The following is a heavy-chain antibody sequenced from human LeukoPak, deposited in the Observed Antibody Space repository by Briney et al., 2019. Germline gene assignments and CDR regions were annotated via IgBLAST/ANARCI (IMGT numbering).Heavy chain of an antibody. D-gene: IGHD5-12*01. CDR3: AREGMVATFDY. V-gene: IGHV3-21*01. Sequence: GGSLRLSCAASGFTFSSYAMNWVRQAPGKGLEWVSSISSSSSYIYYADSVKGRFTISRDKAKNSLYLQMNSLRAEDTAIYYCAREGMVATFDYWGQGTLVTVSS. CDR1: GFTFSSYA. CDR2: ISSSSSYI. J-gene: IGHJ4*02.